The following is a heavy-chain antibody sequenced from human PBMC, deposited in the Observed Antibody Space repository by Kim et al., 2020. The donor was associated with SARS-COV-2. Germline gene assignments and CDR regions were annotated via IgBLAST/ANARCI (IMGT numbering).Heavy chain of an antibody. Sequence: SETLSLTCAVYGGSFSGYYWSWIRQPPGKGLEWIGEINHSGRTNYNPSLKSRVTISVDTSKNQFSLKLTSVTAADTAVYYCAGRLSNTSGWGRHYCDLWGTGTLVTVSS. D-gene: IGHD3-10*01. CDR3: AGRLSNTSGWGRHYCDL. CDR1: GGSFSGYY. V-gene: IGHV4-34*01. J-gene: IGHJ4*02. CDR2: INHSGRT.